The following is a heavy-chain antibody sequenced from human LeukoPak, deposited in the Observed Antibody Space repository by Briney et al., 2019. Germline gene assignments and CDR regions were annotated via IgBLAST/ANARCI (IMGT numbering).Heavy chain of an antibody. J-gene: IGHJ4*02. CDR3: ARTRMSTTVVTPGLFDY. CDR1: GGSISSYYW. D-gene: IGHD4-23*01. V-gene: IGHV2-70*16. Sequence: TLSLTCTVSGGSISSYYWSWIRQPPGKALEWLARIDGDDDKFYSTSLKARLTISKDTSKNQVVLTMTNMDPVDTATYCCARTRMSTTVVTPGLFDYWGQGILVTVSS. CDR2: IDGDDDK.